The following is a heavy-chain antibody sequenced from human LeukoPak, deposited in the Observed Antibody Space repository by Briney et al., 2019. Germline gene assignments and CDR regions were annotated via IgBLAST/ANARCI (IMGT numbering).Heavy chain of an antibody. J-gene: IGHJ3*02. CDR3: ARPFYSSGWNAFDI. D-gene: IGHD6-19*01. Sequence: GGSLRLSCAASGFTFSSYSMNWVRQAPRKGLEWVSYISSSSSTIYYADSVKGRFTISRDNAKNSLYLQMNSLRAEDTAVYYCARPFYSSGWNAFDIWGQGTMVTVSS. CDR2: ISSSSSTI. CDR1: GFTFSSYS. V-gene: IGHV3-48*01.